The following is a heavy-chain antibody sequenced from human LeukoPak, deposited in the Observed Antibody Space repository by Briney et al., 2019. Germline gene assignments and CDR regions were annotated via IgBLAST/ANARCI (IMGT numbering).Heavy chain of an antibody. D-gene: IGHD3-16*01. CDR3: ARGIRAFSGLGSRKTYFDY. Sequence: PSETLSLTCAVYGGSFSGYYWSWIRQPPGKGLEWIGEINHSGSTNYNPSLTSRVTISVDTSKNQFSLKLNSMTAADTAVYYCARGIRAFSGLGSRKTYFDYWGQGTLVTVSS. CDR2: INHSGST. V-gene: IGHV4-34*01. J-gene: IGHJ4*02. CDR1: GGSFSGYY.